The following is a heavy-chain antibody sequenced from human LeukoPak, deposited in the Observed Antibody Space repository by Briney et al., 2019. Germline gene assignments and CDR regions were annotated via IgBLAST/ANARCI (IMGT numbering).Heavy chain of an antibody. Sequence: GGSLRLSCVASGFTFSSYAMSWVRQAPGKGLEWVSCIIGSGATTYYADSVKGRLTISRDNSKNTLYLQINSLRAEDTAVYYCAKDLVSGTTGWFDPWGQGTLVTVSS. CDR3: AKDLVSGTTGWFDP. D-gene: IGHD1-20*01. V-gene: IGHV3-23*01. J-gene: IGHJ5*02. CDR2: IIGSGATT. CDR1: GFTFSSYA.